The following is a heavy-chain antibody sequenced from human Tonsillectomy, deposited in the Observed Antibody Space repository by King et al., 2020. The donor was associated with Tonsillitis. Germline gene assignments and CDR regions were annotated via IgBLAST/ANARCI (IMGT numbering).Heavy chain of an antibody. CDR3: ARGERDSGYDSLDY. CDR2: THPNGGGT. Sequence: QLVQSGAEVKKPGASVKVSCKASGYTFTGHYMHWVRQAPGQGLEWMGWTHPNGGGTKYAQKFQGRVTMTRDTSISTAHMELSRLRSDDTAVYYCARGERDSGYDSLDYWGQGTLVTVSS. D-gene: IGHD5-12*01. J-gene: IGHJ4*02. V-gene: IGHV1-2*02. CDR1: GYTFTGHY.